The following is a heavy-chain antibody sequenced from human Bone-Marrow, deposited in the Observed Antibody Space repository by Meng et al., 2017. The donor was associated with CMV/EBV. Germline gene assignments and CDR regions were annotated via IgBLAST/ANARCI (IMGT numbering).Heavy chain of an antibody. CDR3: TSLSGYYLNWFDP. Sequence: GGSLRLSCAASGFTFSGSAMHWVRQASGKGLEWVGRIRSKANSYATAYAASVKGRFTISRDDSKNTAYLQMNSLKTEDTAVYYCTSLSGYYLNWFDPWGQGTLVTVSS. CDR2: IRSKANSYAT. D-gene: IGHD3-22*01. CDR1: GFTFSGSA. J-gene: IGHJ5*02. V-gene: IGHV3-73*01.